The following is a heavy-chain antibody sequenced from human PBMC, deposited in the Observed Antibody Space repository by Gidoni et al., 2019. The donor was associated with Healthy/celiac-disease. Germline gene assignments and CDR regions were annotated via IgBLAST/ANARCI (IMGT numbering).Heavy chain of an antibody. D-gene: IGHD2-2*01. CDR2: INHSGST. CDR1: GGSFSGYY. Sequence: QVQLQQWGAGLLKPSETLSLTCAVYGGSFSGYYWSWIRQPPGKGLEWIGEINHSGSTNYNPSLKIRVTISVDTSKNQFSLKLSSVTAADTAVYYCARALIVVAPRGAFDIWGQGTMVTVSS. J-gene: IGHJ3*02. V-gene: IGHV4-34*01. CDR3: ARALIVVAPRGAFDI.